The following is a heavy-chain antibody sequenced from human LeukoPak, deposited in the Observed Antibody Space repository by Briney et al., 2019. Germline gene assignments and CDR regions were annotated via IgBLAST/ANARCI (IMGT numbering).Heavy chain of an antibody. Sequence: GRSLRLSCAASGFTFSSYGMHWVRQAPGKGLEWVAVIWYDGSNKYYADSVKGRFTISRDNAKNSLYLQMNSLRAEDTAVYYCARWGGQLAFDIWGQGTMVTVSS. CDR1: GFTFSSYG. D-gene: IGHD6-6*01. V-gene: IGHV3-33*01. CDR2: IWYDGSNK. CDR3: ARWGGQLAFDI. J-gene: IGHJ3*02.